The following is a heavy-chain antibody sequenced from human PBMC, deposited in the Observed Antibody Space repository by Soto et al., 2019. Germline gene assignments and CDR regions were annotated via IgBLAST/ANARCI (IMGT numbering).Heavy chain of an antibody. D-gene: IGHD6-6*01. Sequence: GGSLRLSCAASGFTFSSYAMHWVRQAPGKGLEWVAVISYDGSNKYYADSVKGRFTISRDNSKNTLYLQMNSLRAEDTAVYYCAYSSSPGYWGQGTLVTVSS. J-gene: IGHJ4*02. CDR3: AYSSSPGY. CDR1: GFTFSSYA. CDR2: ISYDGSNK. V-gene: IGHV3-30-3*01.